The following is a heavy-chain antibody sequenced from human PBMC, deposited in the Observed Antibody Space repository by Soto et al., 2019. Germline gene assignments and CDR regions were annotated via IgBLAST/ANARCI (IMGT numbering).Heavy chain of an antibody. CDR3: ARESSRGNSYFDY. V-gene: IGHV3-66*01. CDR2: IYSGGST. D-gene: IGHD1-7*01. CDR1: GFTVSSSN. Sequence: EVQLVESGGGLVQPGGSLRLSCAASGFTVSSSNMRWVRQAPGKGLEWVSLIYSGGSTYYADSVKGRFTISRDNSKNALFLQMNSVRADDTAMYYCARESSRGNSYFDYWGRGTLVAVSS. J-gene: IGHJ4*02.